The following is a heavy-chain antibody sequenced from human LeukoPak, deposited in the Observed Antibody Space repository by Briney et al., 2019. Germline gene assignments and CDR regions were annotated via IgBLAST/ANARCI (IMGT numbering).Heavy chain of an antibody. Sequence: GGSLRLSCAASGFTFRNYGMSWVRQAPGKGLEWVAFIRYDGNNKHYADSVKGRFTISRDNSKDTLILQMNSLRPEDTAIYYCAKNDGNYCDPWGQGTLVTVSS. D-gene: IGHD1-26*01. CDR3: AKNDGNYCDP. CDR2: IRYDGNNK. J-gene: IGHJ5*02. CDR1: GFTFRNYG. V-gene: IGHV3-30*02.